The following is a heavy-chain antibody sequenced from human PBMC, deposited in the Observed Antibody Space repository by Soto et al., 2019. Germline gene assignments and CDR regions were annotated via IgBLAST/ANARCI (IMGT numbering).Heavy chain of an antibody. CDR1: GDSVSSNSAA. CDR2: TYYRSKWYN. D-gene: IGHD6-13*01. CDR3: ASVESPRGIAAAGDDAFDI. J-gene: IGHJ3*02. Sequence: SQTLSLTCAISGDSVSSNSAAWNWIRQSPSRGLEWLGRTYYRSKWYNDYAVSVKSRITINPDTSKNQFSLQLNSVTPEDTAVYYCASVESPRGIAAAGDDAFDIWGQGTMVTVSS. V-gene: IGHV6-1*01.